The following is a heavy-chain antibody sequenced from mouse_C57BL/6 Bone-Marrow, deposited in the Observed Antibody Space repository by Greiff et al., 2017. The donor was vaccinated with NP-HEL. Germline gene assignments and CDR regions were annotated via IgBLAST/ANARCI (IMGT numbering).Heavy chain of an antibody. D-gene: IGHD1-1*01. V-gene: IGHV2-4*01. CDR2: IWSGGST. J-gene: IGHJ3*01. Sequence: VQLQESGPGLVQPSQSLSITCTVSGFSLTSYGVHWVRQPPGKGLEWLGVIWSGGSTDYNAAFISRLSISKDNSKSQVIFKMNSVQADDTAIYYCAKLLEFAYWGQGTLVTVSA. CDR1: GFSLTSYG. CDR3: AKLLEFAY.